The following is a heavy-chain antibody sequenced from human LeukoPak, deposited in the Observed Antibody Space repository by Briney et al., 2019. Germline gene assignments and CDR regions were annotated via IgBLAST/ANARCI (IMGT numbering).Heavy chain of an antibody. J-gene: IGHJ6*02. CDR3: AKGSSSWYDYYYGMDV. CDR2: ISSSSSTI. V-gene: IGHV3-48*01. CDR1: GFTFSDFW. D-gene: IGHD6-13*01. Sequence: PGGSLRLSCAGSGFTFSDFWMTWVRQAPGKGLEWVSYISSSSSTIYYADSVKGRFTISRDNAKNSLYLQMNSLRAEDTAVYYCAKGSSSWYDYYYGMDVWGQGTTVTVSS.